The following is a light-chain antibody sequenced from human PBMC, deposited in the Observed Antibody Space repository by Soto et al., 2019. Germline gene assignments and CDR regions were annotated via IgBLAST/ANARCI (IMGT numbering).Light chain of an antibody. CDR2: STD. CDR1: TGAVTSGHH. CDR3: LFYYGGAQPHCV. J-gene: IGLJ2*01. V-gene: IGLV7-43*01. Sequence: QAVVTQESSLTVSPGGTVTLTCASSTGAVTSGHHPHWLQQKPGQAPRTVIYSTDNKQDWTPARFSGSLLGGKAALTVSGVQPEDEAEYYCLFYYGGAQPHCVFGGGTKLTVL.